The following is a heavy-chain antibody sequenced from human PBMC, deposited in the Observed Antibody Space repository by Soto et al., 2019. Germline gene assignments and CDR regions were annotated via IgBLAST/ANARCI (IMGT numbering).Heavy chain of an antibody. J-gene: IGHJ6*02. V-gene: IGHV3-74*01. D-gene: IGHD6-13*01. Sequence: GESLRLSCAASGFTFSSYWMHWVRQAPGKGLVWVSRINSDGSSTSYADSVKGRFTISRDNAKNTLYLQMNSLRAEATAVYYCSRDKGSSSWYRASRYYGMDVWGQGTTVTVSS. CDR3: SRDKGSSSWYRASRYYGMDV. CDR2: INSDGSST. CDR1: GFTFSSYW.